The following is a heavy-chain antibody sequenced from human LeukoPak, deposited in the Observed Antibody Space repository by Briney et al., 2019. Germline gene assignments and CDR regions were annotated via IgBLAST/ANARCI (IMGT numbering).Heavy chain of an antibody. J-gene: IGHJ4*02. D-gene: IGHD4-17*01. CDR2: INPNSGGT. Sequence: GASVKVSCKASGYTFTGYYMHWVRQAPGQGLEWMGWINPNSGGTNYAQKFQGRVTMTRDTSISTAYMELSRLRSDDTAVYYCARSVSTVTIPFSTLLDYWGQGTLVTVSS. CDR1: GYTFTGYY. V-gene: IGHV1-2*02. CDR3: ARSVSTVTIPFSTLLDY.